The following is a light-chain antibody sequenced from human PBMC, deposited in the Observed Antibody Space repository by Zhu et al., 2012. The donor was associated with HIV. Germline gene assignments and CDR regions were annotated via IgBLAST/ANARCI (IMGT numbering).Light chain of an antibody. V-gene: IGKV3-20*01. CDR1: QSAATTK. Sequence: EIVLTQSPGTLSVSPGERVTLFCRASQSAATTKLAWYQQKSGQAPRLLIYGGSSRATGIPDRFSGTGSGTDFTLTISRLEPEDYAVYHCQQYDSSPWTFGQGTRVEVK. CDR3: QQYDSSPWT. J-gene: IGKJ1*01. CDR2: GGS.